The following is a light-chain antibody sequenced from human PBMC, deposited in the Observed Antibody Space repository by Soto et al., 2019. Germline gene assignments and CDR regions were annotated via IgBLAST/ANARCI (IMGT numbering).Light chain of an antibody. V-gene: IGKV1-39*01. J-gene: IGKJ2*01. CDR3: QQSYSTPYT. CDR2: TAA. Sequence: IQMTQSPSSLSASVGDRVTITCRASQRITTYLNWYQQKPGKAPKLLISTAATLQGGVPSRFSGSESGTDFTLTITTLQPEDFATYFCQQSYSTPYTFGQGTKLEIK. CDR1: QRITTY.